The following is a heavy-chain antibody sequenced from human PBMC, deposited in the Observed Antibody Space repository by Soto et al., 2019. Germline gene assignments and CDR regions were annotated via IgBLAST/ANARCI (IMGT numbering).Heavy chain of an antibody. D-gene: IGHD1-20*01. V-gene: IGHV1-69*13. J-gene: IGHJ4*02. CDR1: GGTFSSYA. CDR3: ARSGITGTPCTFDY. CDR2: IIPIFGTA. Sequence: ASVKVSCKASGGTFSSYAISWVRQAPGQGLEWMGGIIPIFGTANYAQKFQGRVTITADESTSTAYMELSSLRSEDTAVDYCARSGITGTPCTFDYWGQGTLVTVSS.